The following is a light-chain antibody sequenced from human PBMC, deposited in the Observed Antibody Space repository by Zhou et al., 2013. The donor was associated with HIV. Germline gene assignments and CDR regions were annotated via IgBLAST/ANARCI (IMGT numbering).Light chain of an antibody. V-gene: IGKV1-27*01. J-gene: IGKJ1*01. CDR3: QQYYSNPWT. CDR2: AAS. CDR1: QDISNY. Sequence: DFQMTQSPSSLSTSVGDRVTITCRASQDISNYLAWYQQKPGKVPRLLIYAASTLQSGVPSRFGGSGSGTDFTLTISCLQSEDFAAYYCQQYYSNPWTFGQGTKVEIK.